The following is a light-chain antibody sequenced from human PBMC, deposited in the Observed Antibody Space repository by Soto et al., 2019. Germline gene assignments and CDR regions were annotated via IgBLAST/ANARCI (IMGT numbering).Light chain of an antibody. CDR2: DAS. Sequence: EIVLTQSPATLSLSPGARATLSCRASQSVSTYLAWYQQKPGQAPRLLIYDASNRATGIPARFSGSGSGTDFTLTISSLEPEDVAVYYCQQRSNWRTFGQGTKVEIK. CDR3: QQRSNWRT. V-gene: IGKV3-11*01. J-gene: IGKJ1*01. CDR1: QSVSTY.